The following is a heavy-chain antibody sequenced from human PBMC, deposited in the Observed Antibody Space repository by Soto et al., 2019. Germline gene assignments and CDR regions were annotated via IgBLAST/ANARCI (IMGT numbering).Heavy chain of an antibody. V-gene: IGHV3-21*02. CDR3: ARTYCSGGSCYSGDAFDI. CDR1: GFTFSSYY. Sequence: EVQLVESGGGLVKPGGSLRLSCAASGFTFSSYYMNWVRQAPGKGLEWVSSISSSSSYRYYADSVKGRFTISRDNAKNSLYLQMNRLRAEDTAVYYCARTYCSGGSCYSGDAFDIWGQGTMVTVSS. J-gene: IGHJ3*02. CDR2: ISSSSSYR. D-gene: IGHD2-15*01.